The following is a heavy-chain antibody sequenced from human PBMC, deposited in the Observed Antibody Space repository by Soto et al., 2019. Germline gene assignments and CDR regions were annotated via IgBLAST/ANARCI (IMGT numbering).Heavy chain of an antibody. CDR1: GGSFSGYY. Sequence: SETLSLTCAVYGGSFSGYYWSWIRQPPGKGLEWIGEIYYSGSTNYNPSLKSRVTISVDTSKNQFSLKLSSVTAADTAVYYCARDSSTFPHWFDPWGQGTLVTVSS. CDR3: ARDSSTFPHWFDP. CDR2: IYYSGST. J-gene: IGHJ5*02. D-gene: IGHD3-16*01. V-gene: IGHV4-34*01.